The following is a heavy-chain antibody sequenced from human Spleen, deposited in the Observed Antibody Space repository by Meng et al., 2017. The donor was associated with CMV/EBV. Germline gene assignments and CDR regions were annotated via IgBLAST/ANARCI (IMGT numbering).Heavy chain of an antibody. CDR2: ISSSANYI. J-gene: IGHJ3*02. V-gene: IGHV3-21*01. CDR3: ARAGITIFGVVIPYDDAFDI. D-gene: IGHD3-3*01. CDR1: GFSFSAYT. Sequence: GESLKISCAASGFSFSAYTMHWVRQAPGKGLEWVSSISSSANYIYYADSMKGRFTISRDNAKNTLYLQMNSLRAEDTAVYYCARAGITIFGVVIPYDDAFDIWGQGTMVTVSS.